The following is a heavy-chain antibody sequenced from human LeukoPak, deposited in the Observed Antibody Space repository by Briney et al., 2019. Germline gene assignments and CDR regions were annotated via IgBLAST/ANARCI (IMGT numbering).Heavy chain of an antibody. Sequence: GGSLRLSCAASGFTFSSYWMHWVRQPLGKGLVWVSRINSDGTTTNYADSVKGRFTISRDNAKNTLYLQMNSLTVEDTALYYCVRIATVTTPDYWGQGTLVTVSS. J-gene: IGHJ4*02. CDR2: INSDGTTT. CDR1: GFTFSSYW. V-gene: IGHV3-74*01. CDR3: VRIATVTTPDY. D-gene: IGHD4-17*01.